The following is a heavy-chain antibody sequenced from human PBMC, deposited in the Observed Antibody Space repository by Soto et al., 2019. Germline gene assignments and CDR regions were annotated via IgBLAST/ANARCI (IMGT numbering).Heavy chain of an antibody. D-gene: IGHD4-17*01. CDR1: GFTFSSYA. V-gene: IGHV3-23*01. CDR2: ISGSGGST. Sequence: PGGSLRLSCAASGFTFSSYAMSWVRQAPGKGLEWVSAISGSGGSTYYADSVKGRFTISRDNSKNTLYLQMNSLRAEDTAVYYCAKAVDGDYAGYDDLFGAFDIWGQGTMVTVSS. J-gene: IGHJ3*02. CDR3: AKAVDGDYAGYDDLFGAFDI.